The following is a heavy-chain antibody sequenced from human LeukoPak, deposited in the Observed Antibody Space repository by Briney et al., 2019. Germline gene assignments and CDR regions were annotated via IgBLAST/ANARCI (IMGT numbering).Heavy chain of an antibody. V-gene: IGHV4-38-2*02. Sequence: NPSETLSLTCTVSGYSISSGYYWGWIRQPPGKGLEWIGSIYHSGSTYYNPSLKSRVTISVDTSKNQFSLKLSSVTAADTAVYYCARGDITMVGYWGQGTLVTVSS. J-gene: IGHJ4*02. CDR1: GYSISSGYY. CDR2: IYHSGST. D-gene: IGHD3-10*01. CDR3: ARGDITMVGY.